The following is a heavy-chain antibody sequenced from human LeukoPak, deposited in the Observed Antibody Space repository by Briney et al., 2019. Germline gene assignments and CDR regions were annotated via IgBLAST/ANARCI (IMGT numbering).Heavy chain of an antibody. CDR1: GGSISSYY. Sequence: PSETLSLTCTVSGGSISSYYWSWIRQSPGKGLECIGYIHYTGSTNYNPSLKSRVTISVDTSKNQFSLKLSSVTAADTAVYYCARGYDGSGYYYRNWYFDLWGRGTLVTVSS. CDR3: ARGYDGSGYYYRNWYFDL. J-gene: IGHJ2*01. V-gene: IGHV4-59*08. CDR2: IHYTGST. D-gene: IGHD3-22*01.